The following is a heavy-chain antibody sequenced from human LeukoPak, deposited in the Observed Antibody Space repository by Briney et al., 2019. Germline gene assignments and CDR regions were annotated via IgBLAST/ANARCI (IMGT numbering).Heavy chain of an antibody. J-gene: IGHJ4*02. D-gene: IGHD6-6*01. Sequence: PGGSLRLSCAASGFTFSSYGMHWVRQAPGKGLEWVAIISYDGSNKYYADSVKGRFTISRDNSKNTLYLQMNSLRAKDTAVYYCAKAFGWYSTSPIDYWGQGTLVTVSS. CDR2: ISYDGSNK. V-gene: IGHV3-30*18. CDR1: GFTFSSYG. CDR3: AKAFGWYSTSPIDY.